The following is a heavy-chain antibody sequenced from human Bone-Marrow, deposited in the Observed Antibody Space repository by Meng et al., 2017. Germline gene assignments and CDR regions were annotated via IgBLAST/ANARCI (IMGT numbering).Heavy chain of an antibody. V-gene: IGHV3-9*01. CDR3: AKAIRYYYDSSGYYYYYYSMDV. CDR1: GCTFDDCA. D-gene: IGHD3-22*01. J-gene: IGHJ6*02. CDR2: ISWNSGSI. Sequence: SLKISCAASGCTFDDCAMHWVRQAPGKGLEWVSGISWNSGSIGYADSVKGRFTISRDNAKNSLYLQMNSLRAEDTALYYCAKAIRYYYDSSGYYYYYYSMDVWGQGTMVTVSS.